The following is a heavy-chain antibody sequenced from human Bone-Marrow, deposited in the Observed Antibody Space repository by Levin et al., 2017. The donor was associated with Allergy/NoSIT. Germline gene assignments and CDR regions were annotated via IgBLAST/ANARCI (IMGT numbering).Heavy chain of an antibody. D-gene: IGHD4-17*01. J-gene: IGHJ6*02. CDR2: ISSSSSYI. CDR3: ARAAGDYGDYFVIYYYYGMDV. Sequence: GGSLRLSCAASGFTFSSYSMNWVRQAPGKGLEWVSSISSSSSYIYYADSVKGRFTISRDNAKNSLYLQMNSLRAEDTAVYYCARAAGDYGDYFVIYYYYGMDVWGQGTTVTVSS. V-gene: IGHV3-21*01. CDR1: GFTFSSYS.